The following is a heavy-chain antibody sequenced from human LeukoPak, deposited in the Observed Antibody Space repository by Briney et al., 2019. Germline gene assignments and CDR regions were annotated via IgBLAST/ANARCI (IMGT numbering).Heavy chain of an antibody. Sequence: GGSLRFSGAASGFTFSSYAMSWVRKAPGKGLEWVSAMGCSGGSTYYADSVKGRFTISRDNSKTTLYMQMSSRRAEDTAVYYCAKERDSRGYFDYWGQGTLVTVST. J-gene: IGHJ4*02. CDR1: GFTFSSYA. V-gene: IGHV3-23*01. D-gene: IGHD6-13*01. CDR3: AKERDSRGYFDY. CDR2: MGCSGGST.